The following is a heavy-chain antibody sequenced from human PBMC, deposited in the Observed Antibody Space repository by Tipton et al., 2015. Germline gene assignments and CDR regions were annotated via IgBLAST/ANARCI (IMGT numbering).Heavy chain of an antibody. CDR3: ASSGSYYNPFDF. J-gene: IGHJ4*02. V-gene: IGHV4-59*01. CDR1: GGSISTYC. CDR2: IYYSGST. Sequence: TLSLTCSVSGGSISTYCWSWIRQPPGKGLEWIGYIYYSGSTKYNPSLKSRVTISIDASKNQFSLELSSVTAADTAVYYCASSGSYYNPFDFWGQGTLVTVSS. D-gene: IGHD3-10*01.